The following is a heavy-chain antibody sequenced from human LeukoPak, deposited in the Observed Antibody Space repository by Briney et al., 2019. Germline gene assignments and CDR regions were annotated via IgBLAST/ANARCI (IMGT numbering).Heavy chain of an antibody. CDR2: LSYSGST. J-gene: IGHJ4*02. Sequence: PSETLSLTCTVSGGSITSGDYYWRWIRQHPGKGLAWIGSLSYSGSTFYNPSLRSRVTISIDTSKNQFPLKLSSVPAADTAVYYCARDRPGPFDYWGQGTLVTVSS. CDR1: GGSITSGDYY. CDR3: ARDRPGPFDY. V-gene: IGHV4-31*03.